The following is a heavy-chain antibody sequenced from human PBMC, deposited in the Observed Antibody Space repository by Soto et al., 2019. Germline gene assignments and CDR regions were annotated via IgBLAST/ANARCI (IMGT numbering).Heavy chain of an antibody. CDR1: GFTFSSYS. D-gene: IGHD6-19*01. Sequence: SLRLSCSGSGFTFSSYSMNWGRQAPGKGLEWVSSISSGSYIYYADSVKGRFTIFRDNAKNSLYLHMNSLRAEDTAVYHCATETASADRNDYRGQ. J-gene: IGHJ4*02. V-gene: IGHV3-21*01. CDR3: ATETASADRNDY. CDR2: ISSGSYI.